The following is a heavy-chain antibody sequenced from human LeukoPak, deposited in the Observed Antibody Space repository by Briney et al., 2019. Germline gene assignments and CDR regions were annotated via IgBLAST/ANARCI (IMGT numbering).Heavy chain of an antibody. CDR3: ARDPDDAVTTESRWYWYFDL. V-gene: IGHV1-69*04. CDR2: IIPIFGIA. D-gene: IGHD4-17*01. J-gene: IGHJ2*01. CDR1: GGTFSSYA. Sequence: ASVKVSCKASGGTFSSYAISWVRQAPGQGLEWMGRIIPIFGIANYAQKFQGRVTITADKSTSTAYMELSSLRSEDTAVYYCARDPDDAVTTESRWYWYFDLWGRGTLVTVSS.